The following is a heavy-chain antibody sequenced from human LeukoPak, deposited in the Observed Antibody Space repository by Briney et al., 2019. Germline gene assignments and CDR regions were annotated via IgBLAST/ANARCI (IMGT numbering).Heavy chain of an antibody. CDR2: IYYSGST. CDR1: GGSISSSSYY. D-gene: IGHD6-19*01. CDR3: ARDGYSSGWKDWFDP. Sequence: SETLSLTCTVSGGSISSSSYYWGWIRQPPGKGLEWIGSIYYSGSTYYNPSLKSRVTISVDTSKNQFSLKLSSVTAADTAVYYCARDGYSSGWKDWFDPWGQGTLVTVSS. J-gene: IGHJ5*02. V-gene: IGHV4-39*07.